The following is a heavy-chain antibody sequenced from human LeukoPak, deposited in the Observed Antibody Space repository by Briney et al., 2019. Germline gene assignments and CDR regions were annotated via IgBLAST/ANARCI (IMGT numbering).Heavy chain of an antibody. Sequence: PSQTLSLTCTVSGGSISIGGYYWSWIRQPPWKVLGWTGYIYHSGSTYYNPSLKSRVTISVDRSKNQFSPKLSSVTAADTAVYYCARVRGSPYYYMDVWGKGTTVTVSS. CDR2: IYHSGST. J-gene: IGHJ6*03. CDR3: ARVRGSPYYYMDV. CDR1: GGSISIGGYY. V-gene: IGHV4-30-2*01. D-gene: IGHD3-10*01.